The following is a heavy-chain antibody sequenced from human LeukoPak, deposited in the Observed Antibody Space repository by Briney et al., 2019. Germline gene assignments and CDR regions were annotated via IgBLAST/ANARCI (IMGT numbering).Heavy chain of an antibody. CDR1: GFTFSSC. V-gene: IGHV3-21*01. CDR3: ASLPGIAAAGTNYYYMDV. J-gene: IGHJ6*03. Sequence: GGSLRLSCAASGFTFSSCMSWVRQAPGKGLEWVSFISSSSNYLYYADSVKGRFTISRDNSKNTLYLQMNSLRAEDTAVYYCASLPGIAAAGTNYYYMDVWGKGTTVTVSS. CDR2: ISSSSNYL. D-gene: IGHD6-13*01.